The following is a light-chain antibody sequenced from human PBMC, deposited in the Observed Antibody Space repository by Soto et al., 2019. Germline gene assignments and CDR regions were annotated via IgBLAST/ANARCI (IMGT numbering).Light chain of an antibody. Sequence: EIVMTQSPATLSVSPGERATLSCRASQSVSSNLAWYQQKPGQAPRILIYGASTRATGIPARFSGSGSGTEFTLTISSLQSEDFADYYCQQYNNWPPLTFGGGTKVEIK. CDR3: QQYNNWPPLT. CDR1: QSVSSN. CDR2: GAS. V-gene: IGKV3-15*01. J-gene: IGKJ4*01.